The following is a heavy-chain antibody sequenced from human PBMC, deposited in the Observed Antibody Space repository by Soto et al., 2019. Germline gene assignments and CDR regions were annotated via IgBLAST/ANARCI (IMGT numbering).Heavy chain of an antibody. V-gene: IGHV3-21*01. D-gene: IGHD2-15*01. CDR3: ARESGGPTPRGYFHH. J-gene: IGHJ1*01. CDR2: ISSSSSYI. Sequence: EVQLVESGGALVQPGGTLRLSCAASGFTFSSYSMNWVHQAPGKGLEWVSSISSSSSYIYYADSVKGRFTISRDNAKNSLYLQMNSLRAEDTAVYYCARESGGPTPRGYFHHWGQGTLVTVSS. CDR1: GFTFSSYS.